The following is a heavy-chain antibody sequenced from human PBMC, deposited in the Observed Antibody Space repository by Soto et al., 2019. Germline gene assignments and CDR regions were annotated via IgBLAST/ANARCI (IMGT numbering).Heavy chain of an antibody. CDR2: IRSKVYGGTT. Sequence: GRSLRVSCIASGFTFGDYAMSWFRQAPGKGLEWVGFIRSKVYGGTTEYAASVKGRFTISRDDSISIAYLQMNSLKTEDTAVYYCTSTIFGVVIPGGYYYGMDVWGQGTTVTVSS. D-gene: IGHD3-3*01. V-gene: IGHV3-49*03. CDR3: TSTIFGVVIPGGYYYGMDV. J-gene: IGHJ6*02. CDR1: GFTFGDYA.